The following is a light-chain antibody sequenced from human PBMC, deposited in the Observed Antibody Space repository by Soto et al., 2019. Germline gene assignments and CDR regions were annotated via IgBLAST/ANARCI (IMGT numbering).Light chain of an antibody. Sequence: EIVLTQSPGTLSLSPGEGGTLSCRASQSISSSYLAWYQQKPGQSPRLLIYAASSRATGIPDRFSGSGSGTDFTLTISRLEPDDFAVDYCQLYGGSHLFSFGQGTKLEIK. CDR3: QLYGGSHLFS. CDR1: QSISSSY. CDR2: AAS. V-gene: IGKV3-20*01. J-gene: IGKJ2*01.